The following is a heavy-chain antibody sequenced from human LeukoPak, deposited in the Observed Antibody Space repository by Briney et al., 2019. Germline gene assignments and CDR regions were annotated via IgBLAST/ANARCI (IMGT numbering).Heavy chain of an antibody. CDR1: GYTFTSYG. D-gene: IGHD6-13*01. CDR3: ARDRNSIAAAGTRPGFVDY. V-gene: IGHV1-18*01. CDR2: ISAYNGNT. J-gene: IGHJ4*02. Sequence: GASVKVSCKASGYTFTSYGISWVRQAPGQGLEWMGWISAYNGNTNYAQKLQGRVTMTTDTSTSTAYMELRSLRSDDTAVYYCARDRNSIAAAGTRPGFVDYWGQGTLVTVSS.